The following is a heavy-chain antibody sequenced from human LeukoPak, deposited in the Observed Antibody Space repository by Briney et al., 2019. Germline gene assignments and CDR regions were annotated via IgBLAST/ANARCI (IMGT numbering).Heavy chain of an antibody. V-gene: IGHV1-69*01. D-gene: IGHD3-3*01. CDR3: AIMGDFWSGHRHNWFDP. J-gene: IGHJ5*02. CDR2: IIPIFGTA. Sequence: SSVKVPCKASGGTFSSYAISWVRQAPGQGLEWMRGIIPIFGTANYAQKFQGRVTITADESTSTAYMELSSLRSEDTAVYYCAIMGDFWSGHRHNWFDPWGQGTLVTVSS. CDR1: GGTFSSYA.